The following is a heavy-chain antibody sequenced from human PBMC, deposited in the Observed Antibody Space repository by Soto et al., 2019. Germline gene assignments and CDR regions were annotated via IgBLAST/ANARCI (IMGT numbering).Heavy chain of an antibody. CDR2: INWNSANI. CDR1: GFNFDDYA. Sequence: EVQLVESGGGLVQPDRSLRLSCAASGFNFDDYALHWVRQAPGKGLEWVSGINWNSANIAYADSVMGRFTISRDSAKNSLYLQMNSLRAEDTALYSCTTGFWSGIALYFDLWGRGTLVTVSS. J-gene: IGHJ2*01. V-gene: IGHV3-9*01. CDR3: TTGFWSGIALYFDL. D-gene: IGHD3-3*01.